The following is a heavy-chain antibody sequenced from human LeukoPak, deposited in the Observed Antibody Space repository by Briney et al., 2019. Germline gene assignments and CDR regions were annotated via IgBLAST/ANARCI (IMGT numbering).Heavy chain of an antibody. V-gene: IGHV1-18*01. Sequence: ASVKVSCKASGYTFTSYGISWVRQAPGQGLEWMGWISAYNGNTNYAQKLQGRVTMTTDTSTSTAYMELRSLRSDDTAVYYCARVSSSWYYDAFDIWGQGTVVTVSS. CDR3: ARVSSSWYYDAFDI. D-gene: IGHD6-13*01. CDR2: ISAYNGNT. CDR1: GYTFTSYG. J-gene: IGHJ3*02.